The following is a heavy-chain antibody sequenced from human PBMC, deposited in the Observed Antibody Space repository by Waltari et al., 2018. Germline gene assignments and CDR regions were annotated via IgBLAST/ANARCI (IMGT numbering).Heavy chain of an antibody. J-gene: IGHJ4*02. CDR3: ARRADTVTYFDY. CDR2: ISSSSTI. D-gene: IGHD4-17*01. Sequence: EVQLVESGGGLVQPGGSPRLSCAASGFTFSSYSMNWVRQAPGKGLEWVSYISSSSTIYYADSVKGRFTISRDNAKNSLYLQMNSLRAEDTAVYYCARRADTVTYFDYWGQGTLVTVSS. CDR1: GFTFSSYS. V-gene: IGHV3-48*01.